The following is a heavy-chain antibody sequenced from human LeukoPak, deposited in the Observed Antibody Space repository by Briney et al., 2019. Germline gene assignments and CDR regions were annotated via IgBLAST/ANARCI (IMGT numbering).Heavy chain of an antibody. V-gene: IGHV1-69*05. D-gene: IGHD2-15*01. J-gene: IGHJ4*02. CDR2: IFPIFGTA. CDR1: GGTFSSYA. Sequence: ASVKVSCKASGGTFSSYAISWVRQAPGQGLEWMGGIFPIFGTANYTQKFQGRVTITTDESTSTAYMELSSLRSEDTAVYYCASAYHCSGGSCYPPRHWGQGTLVTVSS. CDR3: ASAYHCSGGSCYPPRH.